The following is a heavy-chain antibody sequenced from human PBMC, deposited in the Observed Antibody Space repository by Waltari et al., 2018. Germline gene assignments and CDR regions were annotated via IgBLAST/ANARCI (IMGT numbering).Heavy chain of an antibody. D-gene: IGHD5-12*01. Sequence: QVQLVQSGAEVKKPGASVKVSCKASGYTFTGYYMHWVRQAPGQGLEWMEWINPNRGGTNYAQKFQGRVTMTRDTSISTAYMELSRLRSDDTAVYYCARRGPVRAFDYWGQGTLVTVSS. CDR2: INPNRGGT. CDR3: ARRGPVRAFDY. CDR1: GYTFTGYY. V-gene: IGHV1-2*02. J-gene: IGHJ4*02.